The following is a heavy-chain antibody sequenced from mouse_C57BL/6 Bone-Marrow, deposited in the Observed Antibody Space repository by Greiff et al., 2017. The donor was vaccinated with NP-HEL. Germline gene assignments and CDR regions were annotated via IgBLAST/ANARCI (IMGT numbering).Heavy chain of an antibody. D-gene: IGHD2-5*01. V-gene: IGHV3-1*01. J-gene: IGHJ4*01. CDR3: AREGVYYSKPYAMDY. Sequence: VQLKQSGPGMVKPSQSLSLTCTVTGYSITSGYDWHWIRHFPGNKLEWMGYISYSGSTNYNPSLKSRISITHDTSKNHFFLKLNSVTTEDTATYYCAREGVYYSKPYAMDYWGQGTSVTVSS. CDR1: GYSITSGYD. CDR2: ISYSGST.